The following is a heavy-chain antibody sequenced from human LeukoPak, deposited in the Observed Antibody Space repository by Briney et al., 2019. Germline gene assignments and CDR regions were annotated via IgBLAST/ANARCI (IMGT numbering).Heavy chain of an antibody. CDR2: ISSSGSTI. CDR3: ARDRMGISHYYYMDV. D-gene: IGHD7-27*01. Sequence: PGGSLRLSCAASGFTFSDYYMSRIRQAPGKGLEWVSYISSSGSTIYYADSVKGRFTISRDNAKNSLYLQMNSLRAEDTAVYYCARDRMGISHYYYMDVWGKGTTVTVSS. CDR1: GFTFSDYY. V-gene: IGHV3-11*04. J-gene: IGHJ6*03.